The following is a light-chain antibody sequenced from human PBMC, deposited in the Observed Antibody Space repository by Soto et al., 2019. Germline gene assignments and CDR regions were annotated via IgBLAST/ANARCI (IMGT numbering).Light chain of an antibody. Sequence: EIVLTQSPGTLSLSPGERATLSCRASQSVSSYLAWYQQKPGQAPRLLISGASSRATGVPDRFTGSGSGTDFTLTISRLEPEDFAVYYCQQYGTSPLTFGQGTRLEI. J-gene: IGKJ5*01. CDR1: QSVSSY. CDR3: QQYGTSPLT. V-gene: IGKV3-20*01. CDR2: GAS.